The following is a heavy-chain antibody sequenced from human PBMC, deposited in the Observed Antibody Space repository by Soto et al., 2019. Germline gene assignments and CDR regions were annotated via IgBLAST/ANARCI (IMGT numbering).Heavy chain of an antibody. Sequence: PGGSLRLSCAASGFTFSSYAMSWVRQAPGKGLEWVSAISGGGGSTYYADSVEGRFTISRDNSKNTLYLQMDSLRAEDTAVYYCARVPWEPIPYYDYGMDFWGQGTTVTVSS. CDR3: ARVPWEPIPYYDYGMDF. V-gene: IGHV3-23*01. CDR1: GFTFSSYA. D-gene: IGHD1-26*01. CDR2: ISGGGGST. J-gene: IGHJ6*02.